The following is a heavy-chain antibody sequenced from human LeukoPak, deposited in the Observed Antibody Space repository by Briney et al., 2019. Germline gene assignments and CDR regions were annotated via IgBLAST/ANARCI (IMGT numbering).Heavy chain of an antibody. V-gene: IGHV3-48*01. D-gene: IGHD1-26*01. J-gene: IGHJ4*02. CDR2: ISGGSSTI. Sequence: GGSLRLSCAASAFTFSDYSMNWVRQAPGKGLEWISYISGGSSTIYYADSVKGRFTISRDNAKNSMYLQMNSLRAEDTAVYYCARDRIKSGSYYFDYWGQGTLVTVSS. CDR3: ARDRIKSGSYYFDY. CDR1: AFTFSDYS.